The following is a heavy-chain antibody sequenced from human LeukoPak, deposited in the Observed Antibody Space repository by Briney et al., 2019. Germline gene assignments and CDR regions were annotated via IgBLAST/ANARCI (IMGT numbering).Heavy chain of an antibody. CDR2: IIPIFGTA. V-gene: IGHV1-69*05. J-gene: IGHJ4*02. D-gene: IGHD6-13*01. CDR3: ASSKQLGKVYYFDY. Sequence: ASVKVSCKASGGTFSSYAISWVRQAPGQGLEWMGRIIPIFGTANYAQKLQGRVTITTDESTSTAYMELSSLRSEDTAVYYCASSKQLGKVYYFDYWGQGTLVTVSS. CDR1: GGTFSSYA.